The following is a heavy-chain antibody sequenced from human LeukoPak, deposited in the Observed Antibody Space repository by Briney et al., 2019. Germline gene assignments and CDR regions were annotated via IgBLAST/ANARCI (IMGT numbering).Heavy chain of an antibody. Sequence: GASVKVSCKASGYTXTRYGIIWVRQAPGQGLEWMGWISANNGNTNYAQKLQGRVTITTDTSTSTAYMELRSLRSDDTAVYYCARDPYGGSYFDYWGQGILVTVSS. D-gene: IGHD4-23*01. CDR3: ARDPYGGSYFDY. J-gene: IGHJ4*02. CDR1: GYTXTRYG. V-gene: IGHV1-18*01. CDR2: ISANNGNT.